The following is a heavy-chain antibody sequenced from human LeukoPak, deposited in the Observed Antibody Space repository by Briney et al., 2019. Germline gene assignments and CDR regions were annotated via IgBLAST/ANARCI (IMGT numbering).Heavy chain of an antibody. CDR1: GFTFSSYG. D-gene: IGHD2-21*02. J-gene: IGHJ4*02. CDR3: AKDHLAYCGGDCSPGY. CDR2: ISYGGSNK. Sequence: PGRSLRLSCAASGFTFSSYGMHWARQAPGKGLEWVAVISYGGSNKYYADSVKGRFTISRDNSKNTLYLQMNSLRAEDTAVYYCAKDHLAYCGGDCSPGYWGQGTLVTVSS. V-gene: IGHV3-30*18.